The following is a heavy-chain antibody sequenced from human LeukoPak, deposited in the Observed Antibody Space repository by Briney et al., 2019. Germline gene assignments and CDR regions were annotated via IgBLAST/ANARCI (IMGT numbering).Heavy chain of an antibody. D-gene: IGHD5-24*01. V-gene: IGHV1-2*02. J-gene: IGHJ4*02. CDR3: ARDSRDGYNYVDY. CDR2: INPNSGGT. Sequence: ASVKVSFKASGYTFTGYYMHWVRQAPGQGLEWMGWINPNSGGTNYAQKFQGRVTMTRDTSISTAYMELSRLRSDDTAVYYCARDSRDGYNYVDYWGQGTLVTVSS. CDR1: GYTFTGYY.